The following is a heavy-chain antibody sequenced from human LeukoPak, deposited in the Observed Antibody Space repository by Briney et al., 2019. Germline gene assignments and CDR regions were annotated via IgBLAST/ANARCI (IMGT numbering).Heavy chain of an antibody. Sequence: GSLRLSCAASGFTFSSYSMNWVRQAAGEGLGWVSSISSSSSYIYYADSVKGRFTISRDNAKNSLYLQMNSLRAEDTAVYYCARREVAGTDFDYWGQGTLVTVSS. CDR1: GFTFSSYS. CDR3: ARREVAGTDFDY. CDR2: ISSSSSYI. D-gene: IGHD6-19*01. J-gene: IGHJ4*02. V-gene: IGHV3-21*01.